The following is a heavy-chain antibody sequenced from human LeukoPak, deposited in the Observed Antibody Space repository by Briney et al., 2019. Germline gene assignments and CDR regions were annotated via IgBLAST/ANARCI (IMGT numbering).Heavy chain of an antibody. CDR3: ARAQSGSYDFDY. Sequence: SGTLSLTCDVSGGSITSSNWWSWVRQPPGKGLEWIGEISLSGRTNNNPSLKSRVTISVDKSKNHFSLRLTSVTAADTAVYYCARAQSGSYDFDYWGQGTLVTVSS. V-gene: IGHV4-4*02. CDR2: ISLSGRT. D-gene: IGHD1-26*01. CDR1: GGSITSSNW. J-gene: IGHJ4*02.